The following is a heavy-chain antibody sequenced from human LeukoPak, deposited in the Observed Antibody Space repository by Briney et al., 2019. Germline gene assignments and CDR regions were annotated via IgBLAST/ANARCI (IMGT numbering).Heavy chain of an antibody. V-gene: IGHV1-69*05. D-gene: IGHD4-17*01. CDR3: ARGPWHSGDYRDY. J-gene: IGHJ4*02. CDR2: IIPIFGTA. CDR1: GGTFSSYA. Sequence: SVKVSCKASGGTFSSYAISWVRQAPGQGLEWMGRIIPIFGTANYAQKFQGRVTITTDESTSTGYMELSSLRSEDTAVYYCARGPWHSGDYRDYWGQGTLVTVSS.